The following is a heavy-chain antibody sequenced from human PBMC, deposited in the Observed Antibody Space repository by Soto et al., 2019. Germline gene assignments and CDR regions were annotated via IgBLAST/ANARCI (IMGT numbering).Heavy chain of an antibody. CDR2: INHSGST. CDR1: GGSFSGYY. D-gene: IGHD3-22*01. Sequence: PSETLSLTCAVYGGSFSGYYWSWIRQPPGKGLEWIGEINHSGSTNYNPSLKSRVTISVDTSKNQFSLKLSSVTAADTAVYYCARARRGYYDSSGYYYVYFDYWGQGTLVTVSS. CDR3: ARARRGYYDSSGYYYVYFDY. J-gene: IGHJ4*02. V-gene: IGHV4-34*01.